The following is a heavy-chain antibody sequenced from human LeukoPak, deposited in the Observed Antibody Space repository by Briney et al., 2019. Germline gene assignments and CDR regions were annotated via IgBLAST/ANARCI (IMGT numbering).Heavy chain of an antibody. CDR1: DFTVTNTY. J-gene: IGHJ4*02. CDR2: IFSGGST. CDR3: ASRMVAAAIYSLFY. D-gene: IGHD2-15*01. V-gene: IGHV3-53*01. Sequence: GGSVRLSCTASDFTVTNTYMSWVRQAPGKGLEWVSLIFSGGSTYYADSVKGRFTISRDNSKNTVYLEMNNLRVEDTAMCYCASRMVAAAIYSLFYWGQGTLVTVSS.